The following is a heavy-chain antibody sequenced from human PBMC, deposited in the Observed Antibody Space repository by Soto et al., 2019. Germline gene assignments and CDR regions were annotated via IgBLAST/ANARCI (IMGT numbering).Heavy chain of an antibody. V-gene: IGHV3-11*01. CDR2: ISRSGSTI. CDR1: GFTFSDYY. CDR3: ARLGDVVVPARSPFDS. Sequence: QVQLGESGGGLVKPGGSLRLCCAASGFTFSDYYMSWIRQAPGKGLEWISYISRSGSTIYYADSVKGRFAISRDNAKDSLYLQMNSLRAEDTAVYYCARLGDVVVPARSPFDSWGQGTLVTVSS. J-gene: IGHJ4*02. D-gene: IGHD2-2*01.